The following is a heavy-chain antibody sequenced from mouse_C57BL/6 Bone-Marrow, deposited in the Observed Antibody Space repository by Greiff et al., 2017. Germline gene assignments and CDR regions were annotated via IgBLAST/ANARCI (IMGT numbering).Heavy chain of an antibody. Sequence: EVQLVESGGDLVKPGGSLKLSCAASGFTFSSYGMSWVRQTPDKRLEWVATISSGGSYTYYPDSVKGRFTISRDTAKNTLYLQMSSLKSEDTAMYYCARQGLWLRHDYWGQGTTLTVSS. D-gene: IGHD2-2*01. CDR3: ARQGLWLRHDY. CDR2: ISSGGSYT. J-gene: IGHJ2*01. V-gene: IGHV5-6*01. CDR1: GFTFSSYG.